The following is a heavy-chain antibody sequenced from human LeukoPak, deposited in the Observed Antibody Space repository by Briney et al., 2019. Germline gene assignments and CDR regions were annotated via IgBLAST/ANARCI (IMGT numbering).Heavy chain of an antibody. Sequence: ASVKVSCKASGGTFSSCAISWVRQAPGQGLEWMGRIIPIFGTANYAQKFQGRVTITTDESTSTAYMELSSLRSEDTAVYYCARGNYYGSGSYVWGKGTTVTVSS. CDR1: GGTFSSCA. J-gene: IGHJ6*04. CDR2: IIPIFGTA. CDR3: ARGNYYGSGSYV. V-gene: IGHV1-69*05. D-gene: IGHD3-10*01.